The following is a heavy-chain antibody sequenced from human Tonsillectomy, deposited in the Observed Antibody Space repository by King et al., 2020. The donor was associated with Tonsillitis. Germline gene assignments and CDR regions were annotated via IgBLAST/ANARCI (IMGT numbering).Heavy chain of an antibody. D-gene: IGHD2-2*01. V-gene: IGHV1-2*07. CDR1: GYTFIDYY. CDR2: INPKTGVP. Sequence: QLVQSGAEVRKPGASVKVSCTVSGYTFIDYYIHWVRQAPGQGLEWMGWINPKTGVPKTAHRFQGRGTFTRDSAISTAYMQLTSLRSDDTALYYCASQFCTTTSCHVDYWGQGTLVTVSS. CDR3: ASQFCTTTSCHVDY. J-gene: IGHJ4*02.